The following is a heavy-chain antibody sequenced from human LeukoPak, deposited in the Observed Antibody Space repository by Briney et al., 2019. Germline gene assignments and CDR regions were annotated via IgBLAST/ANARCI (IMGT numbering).Heavy chain of an antibody. CDR2: FHRGRI. Sequence: PSETLSLTCKVSGYPIGLDYYWVWIRQAPGRGLQWIGGFHRGRIQYNSALKSRVTISIDSSKNQFSLRMWPVTAADTAFYFSARAPTSYKSGNGYPNLGWLDPWGQGALVTVSS. V-gene: IGHV4-38-2*02. J-gene: IGHJ5*02. D-gene: IGHD5-24*01. CDR3: ARAPTSYKSGNGYPNLGWLDP. CDR1: GYPIGLDYY.